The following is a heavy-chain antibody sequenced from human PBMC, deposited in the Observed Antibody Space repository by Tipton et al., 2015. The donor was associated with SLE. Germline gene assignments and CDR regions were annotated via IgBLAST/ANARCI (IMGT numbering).Heavy chain of an antibody. J-gene: IGHJ4*02. CDR3: ARDEYRYDGTGYHLLGHFDY. Sequence: TLSLTCTVSGGSISSANYYWAWIRQPPGKGLECIGSIFYSGSTYYNPSLKSRVTISVDTSKNQFSLKLTSVTAADTAVYYCARDEYRYDGTGYHLLGHFDYWGQGTLVTVSS. V-gene: IGHV4-39*07. CDR2: IFYSGST. D-gene: IGHD3-22*01. CDR1: GGSISSANYY.